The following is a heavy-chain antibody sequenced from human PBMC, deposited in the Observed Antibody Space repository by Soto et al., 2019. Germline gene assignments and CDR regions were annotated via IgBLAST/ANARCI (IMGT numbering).Heavy chain of an antibody. CDR3: ARETFYYDSSGYWGYGRYYGMDV. CDR2: IWYDGSNK. J-gene: IGHJ6*02. D-gene: IGHD3-22*01. V-gene: IGHV3-33*01. CDR1: GFTFSSYG. Sequence: QVQLVESGGGVVQPGRSLRLSCAASGFTFSSYGMHWVRQAPGKGLEWVAVIWYDGSNKYYADSVKGRFTISRDNSKNTLYLQMNSLRAEDTAVYYCARETFYYDSSGYWGYGRYYGMDVWGQGTTVTVSS.